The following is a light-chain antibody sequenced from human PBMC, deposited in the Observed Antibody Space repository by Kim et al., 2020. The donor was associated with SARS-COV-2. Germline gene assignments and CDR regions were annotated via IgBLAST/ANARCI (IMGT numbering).Light chain of an antibody. CDR3: QQYTNWPPYT. V-gene: IGKV3-15*01. J-gene: IGKJ2*01. CDR1: QSITRN. CDR2: DAS. Sequence: VSPGERATLSCRASQSITRNLAWYQQKPGQAPRLLMYDASTRVTGIPARFSGSGSGTEFTLTISSLQSEDFAVYYCQQYTNWPPYTFGQGTKLEI.